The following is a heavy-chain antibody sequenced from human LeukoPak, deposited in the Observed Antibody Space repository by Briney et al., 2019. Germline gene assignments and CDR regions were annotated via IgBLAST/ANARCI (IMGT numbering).Heavy chain of an antibody. J-gene: IGHJ4*02. Sequence: GGSLRLSCAASGFTFSDYYMSWIRQAPGKGLEWVSYISSSSSYTNYADSVKGRFTISRDNPKNSLYLQMNSLRAEDTAVYYCARVYDYSNSDYWGQGTLVTVSS. CDR3: ARVYDYSNSDY. CDR1: GFTFSDYY. V-gene: IGHV3-11*06. D-gene: IGHD4-11*01. CDR2: ISSSSSYT.